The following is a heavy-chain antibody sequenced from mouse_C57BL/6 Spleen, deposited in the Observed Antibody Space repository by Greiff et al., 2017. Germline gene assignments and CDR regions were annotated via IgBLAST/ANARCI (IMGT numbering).Heavy chain of an antibody. CDR3: AREVHYYGSSYRYFDV. J-gene: IGHJ1*03. V-gene: IGHV1-81*01. CDR2: IYPRSGNT. CDR1: GYTFTSYG. Sequence: VMLVESGAELARPGASVKLSCKASGYTFTSYGISWVKQRTGQGLEWIGEIYPRSGNTYYNEKFKGKATLTADKSSSTAYMELRSLTSEDSAVYFCAREVHYYGSSYRYFDVWGTGTTVTVSS. D-gene: IGHD1-1*01.